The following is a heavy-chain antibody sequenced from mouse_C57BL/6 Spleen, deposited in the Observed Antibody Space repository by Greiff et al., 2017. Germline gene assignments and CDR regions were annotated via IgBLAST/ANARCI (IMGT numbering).Heavy chain of an antibody. Sequence: QVQLQQSGAELVRPGASVTLSCKASGYTFTDYDMHWVKQTPVHGLEWIGAIDPETGGTAYNQKFKGKAILTADKSSRTAYMELRSLTSEDSAVYYCRRGGVVPHWYGDVGGTGTPVTVSA. CDR1: GYTFTDYD. CDR3: RRGGVVPHWYGDV. J-gene: IGHJ1*03. V-gene: IGHV1-15*01. CDR2: IDPETGGT. D-gene: IGHD1-1*01.